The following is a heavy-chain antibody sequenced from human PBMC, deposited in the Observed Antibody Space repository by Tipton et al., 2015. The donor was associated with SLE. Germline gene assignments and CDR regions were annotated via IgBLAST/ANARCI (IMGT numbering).Heavy chain of an antibody. CDR3: ARGRGGEFLDY. Sequence: SLRPSCAASGFTFSTSAMHWVRQAPGKGLEWVAVIWYDGGNKFYADSVKGRFPISRDNSKNTVSLQMNSLRVEDTAVYFCARGRGGEFLDYWGQGTLVTVSS. CDR2: IWYDGGNK. J-gene: IGHJ4*02. V-gene: IGHV3-33*01. D-gene: IGHD3-16*01. CDR1: GFTFSTSA.